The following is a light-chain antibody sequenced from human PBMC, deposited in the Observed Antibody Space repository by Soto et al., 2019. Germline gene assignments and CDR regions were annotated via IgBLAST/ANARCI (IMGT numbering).Light chain of an antibody. V-gene: IGKV1-5*03. CDR2: KAS. J-gene: IGKJ2*03. CDR1: QSISNW. CDR3: QQYKSYAPS. Sequence: DIQMTQSPSTLSTSVGDRVTITCRASQSISNWFAWYQQKPGKAPKLLIYKASTLESGVPSRFSGSGSGTEFTLTISSLQPDDFATYYCQQYKSYAPSFGQGTKVEIK.